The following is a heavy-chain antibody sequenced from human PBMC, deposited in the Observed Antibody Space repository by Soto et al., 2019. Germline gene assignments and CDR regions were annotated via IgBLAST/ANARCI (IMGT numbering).Heavy chain of an antibody. V-gene: IGHV1-69*06. D-gene: IGHD5-12*01. CDR3: ARDQGVEMATIGTIPGGSYYYGMDV. J-gene: IGHJ6*02. Sequence: QVQLVQSGAEVKKPGSSVKVSCKASGGTFSSYAISWVRQAPGQGLEWMGGIIPIFGTANYAQKFKGRVTITADKSTSTAYMELSSLRSEDTAVYYCARDQGVEMATIGTIPGGSYYYGMDVWGQGTTVTVSS. CDR1: GGTFSSYA. CDR2: IIPIFGTA.